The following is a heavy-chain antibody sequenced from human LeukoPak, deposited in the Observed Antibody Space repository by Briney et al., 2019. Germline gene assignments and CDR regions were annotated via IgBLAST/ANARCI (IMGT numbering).Heavy chain of an antibody. V-gene: IGHV3-21*01. J-gene: IGHJ6*04. Sequence: GGSLRLSCAASGFTFRDYSMTWVRQAPGKGLEWVSSISSSGTYKYYADSAKGRFTISRDNAKNSLYLQMNSLRAEDTAVYYCARGKASERTLPYDFWSGPTMDVWGKGTTVTVSS. D-gene: IGHD3-3*01. CDR1: GFTFRDYS. CDR2: ISSSGTYK. CDR3: ARGKASERTLPYDFWSGPTMDV.